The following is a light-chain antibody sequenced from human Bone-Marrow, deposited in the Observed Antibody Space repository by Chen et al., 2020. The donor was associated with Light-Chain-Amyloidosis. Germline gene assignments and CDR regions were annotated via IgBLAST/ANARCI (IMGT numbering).Light chain of an antibody. CDR1: QSLLHSNGYTY. J-gene: IGKJ1*01. CDR2: LVS. CDR3: MQALQAKST. Sequence: DIVMTQSPLSLPVTPGEPASISCRSSQSLLHSNGYTYLDWYLQKPGQSPQLLIYLVSNRAPGVPDMFSGSGSGTDFTLKISRVEAEDVGVYYCMQALQAKSTFGQGTKVEIK. V-gene: IGKV2-28*01.